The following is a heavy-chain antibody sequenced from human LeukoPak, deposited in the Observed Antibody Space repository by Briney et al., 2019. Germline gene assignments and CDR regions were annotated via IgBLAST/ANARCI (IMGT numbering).Heavy chain of an antibody. CDR2: ISGSGGST. CDR1: GFTFSSYA. V-gene: IGHV3-23*01. CDR3: AKDGRRVVTARNFDY. D-gene: IGHD2-21*02. Sequence: GGSLRLSCAASGFTFSSYAMSWVRQAPGKGPEWVSGISGSGGSTYYADSVKGRFTISRDNSKNTLYLQMSSLRAADTAVYYCAKDGRRVVTARNFDYWGQGTLVTVSS. J-gene: IGHJ4*02.